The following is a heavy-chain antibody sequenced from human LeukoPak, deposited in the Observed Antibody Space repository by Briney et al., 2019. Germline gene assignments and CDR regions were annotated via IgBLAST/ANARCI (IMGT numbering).Heavy chain of an antibody. CDR1: GYTFTSYY. V-gene: IGHV1-46*01. Sequence: ASVKVSCKASGYTFTSYYMNWVRQAPGQGLEWMGIINPTGGSTSYAQKFQGRVTMTWDTSTSTVYMDLSSLRSEDTAVYYCARCGSSGYHDGFDMWGQGTMVTVSS. CDR2: INPTGGST. D-gene: IGHD3-22*01. J-gene: IGHJ3*02. CDR3: ARCGSSGYHDGFDM.